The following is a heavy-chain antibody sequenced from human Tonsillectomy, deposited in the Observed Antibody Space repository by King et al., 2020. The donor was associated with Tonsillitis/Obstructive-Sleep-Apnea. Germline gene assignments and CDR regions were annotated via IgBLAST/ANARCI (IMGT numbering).Heavy chain of an antibody. CDR2: IIPIFGTA. Sequence: QLVQSGAEVKKPGSSVKVSCKASGGTFSSDAISGVRQAPGQGLEWMGGIIPIFGTANYAQKFQGRVTFTADESTSTAYMELSSLRSEDTAVYYCARVVGDILAVGAFDIWGQGTMVTVSS. CDR3: ARVVGDILAVGAFDI. D-gene: IGHD2-15*01. CDR1: GGTFSSDA. J-gene: IGHJ3*02. V-gene: IGHV1-69*12.